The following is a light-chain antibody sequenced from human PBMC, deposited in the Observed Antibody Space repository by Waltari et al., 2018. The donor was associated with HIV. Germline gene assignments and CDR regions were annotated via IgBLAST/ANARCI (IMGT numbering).Light chain of an antibody. Sequence: SYELTQTPSVSVSPGQTATITCSGDKLGNKYSSWYQQKSGQSPLLVNYEENKRPSVFHERFSASNSGNTATLTIARTQTMDEAEYYCQAWDDRVAVFGGGTKLTVL. CDR1: KLGNKY. J-gene: IGLJ2*01. CDR2: EEN. CDR3: QAWDDRVAV. V-gene: IGLV3-1*01.